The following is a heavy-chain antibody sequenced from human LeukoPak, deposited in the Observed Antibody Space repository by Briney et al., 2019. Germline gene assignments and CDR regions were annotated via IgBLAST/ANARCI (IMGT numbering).Heavy chain of an antibody. Sequence: ASVKVSCKASGGTFSSYAISWVRQAPGQGLEWMGGIIPIFGTANYAQKFQGRVTITADESTSTAYMELSSLRSEDTAVYYCARGPNIVVVPAANLKPDYGVLDAFDIWGQGTMVTVSS. J-gene: IGHJ3*02. D-gene: IGHD2-2*01. CDR3: ARGPNIVVVPAANLKPDYGVLDAFDI. CDR1: GGTFSSYA. V-gene: IGHV1-69*13. CDR2: IIPIFGTA.